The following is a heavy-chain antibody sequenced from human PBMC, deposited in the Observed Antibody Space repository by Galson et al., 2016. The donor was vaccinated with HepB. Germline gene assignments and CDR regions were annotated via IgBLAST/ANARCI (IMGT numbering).Heavy chain of an antibody. Sequence: SVKVSCKASGGTFSSYVISWVRQAPGQGLEWMGGNIPIFGAAKYAQKFQGRVTISADTSTRTAYMELSSLRPDDTAVYYCAGGRGHYYGRGLFYYYYMDVWGKGTPVTV. V-gene: IGHV1-69*06. CDR1: GGTFSSYV. D-gene: IGHD3-10*01. CDR2: NIPIFGAA. CDR3: AGGRGHYYGRGLFYYYYMDV. J-gene: IGHJ6*03.